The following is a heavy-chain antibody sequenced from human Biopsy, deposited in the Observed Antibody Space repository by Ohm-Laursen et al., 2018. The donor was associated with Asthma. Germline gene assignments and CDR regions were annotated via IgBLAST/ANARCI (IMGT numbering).Heavy chain of an antibody. CDR2: ISGSGGST. CDR3: ASQSSGPDFWSGYYYFDY. Sequence: SLRLSCAASGFTFSSYAMSRVRQAPGKGLEWVSAISGSGGSTYYADSVKGRFTISRDNSKNTLYLQMNSLRAEDTAVYYCASQSSGPDFWSGYYYFDYWGQGTLVTVSS. D-gene: IGHD3-3*01. CDR1: GFTFSSYA. V-gene: IGHV3-23*01. J-gene: IGHJ4*02.